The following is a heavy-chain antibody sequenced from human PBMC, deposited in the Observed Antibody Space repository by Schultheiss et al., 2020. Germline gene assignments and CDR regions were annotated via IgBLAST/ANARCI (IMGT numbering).Heavy chain of an antibody. D-gene: IGHD5-24*01. V-gene: IGHV3-23*01. CDR2: VSGSGYST. CDR3: ARTPVRWQAGYDY. Sequence: GGSLRLSCAASGFTFDSHAMNWVRQAPGKGLEWVSTVSGSGYSTYYADSVKGRFTISRDNAKNSLYLQMNSLRDEDTAVYYCARTPVRWQAGYDYWGQGTLVTVSS. J-gene: IGHJ4*02. CDR1: GFTFDSHA.